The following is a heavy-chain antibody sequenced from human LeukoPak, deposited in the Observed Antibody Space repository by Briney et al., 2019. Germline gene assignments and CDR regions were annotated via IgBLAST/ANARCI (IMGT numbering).Heavy chain of an antibody. CDR3: TRAPHPRCSSNGCYLDY. D-gene: IGHD2-2*01. Sequence: GSLRLSCSTSGFTFGDYAVTWVRQAPGKGLEWVGFIQARGYGGATKYAASVNGRFSISRDDSQSIANLQMNDLKTEDTAVYYCTRAPHPRCSSNGCYLDYWGQGTLVTVSS. CDR1: GFTFGDYA. V-gene: IGHV3-49*04. J-gene: IGHJ4*02. CDR2: IQARGYGGAT.